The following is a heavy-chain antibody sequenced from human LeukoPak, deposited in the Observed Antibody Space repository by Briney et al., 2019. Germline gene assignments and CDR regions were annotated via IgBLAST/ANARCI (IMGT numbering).Heavy chain of an antibody. CDR3: ARGGRLLARGVRFDP. Sequence: ASVKVSCKASGGTFSSYTISWVRQAPGQGLEWMGRIIPILGIANYAQKFQGRVTITTDESTSTAYMELSSLRSEDTAVYYCARGGRLLARGVRFDPWGQGTLVTVSS. CDR2: IIPILGIA. CDR1: GGTFSSYT. J-gene: IGHJ5*02. V-gene: IGHV1-69*16. D-gene: IGHD5-12*01.